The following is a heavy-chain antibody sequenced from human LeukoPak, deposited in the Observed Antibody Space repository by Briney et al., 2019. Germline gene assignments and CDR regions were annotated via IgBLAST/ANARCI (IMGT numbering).Heavy chain of an antibody. CDR2: INPSVGNT. CDR3: VREESGGYFDY. J-gene: IGHJ4*02. V-gene: IGHV1-46*01. CDR1: GYTSTSYY. D-gene: IGHD2-8*02. Sequence: ASVKVSCQASGYTSTSYYMHWVRQAPGQGLEWMGIINPSVGNTNYAQKFQGRVTMTRDTSTNTVYMELSSLRSDDTAVYYCVREESGGYFDYWGQGTLVTVSS.